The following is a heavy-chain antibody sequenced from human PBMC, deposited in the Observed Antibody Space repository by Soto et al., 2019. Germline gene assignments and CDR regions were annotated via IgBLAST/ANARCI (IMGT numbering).Heavy chain of an antibody. CDR3: AKDPDSSGWKSMDY. CDR1: GFTFSSYA. V-gene: IGHV3-23*01. D-gene: IGHD6-19*01. J-gene: IGHJ4*02. Sequence: GGSLRLSCAASGFTFSSYAMSWVRQAPGKGLEWVSAISGSGGSTYYADSVKGRFTISRDNSKNTLYLQMNSLRAEDTAVYYCAKDPDSSGWKSMDYWGQGTLVTVSS. CDR2: ISGSGGST.